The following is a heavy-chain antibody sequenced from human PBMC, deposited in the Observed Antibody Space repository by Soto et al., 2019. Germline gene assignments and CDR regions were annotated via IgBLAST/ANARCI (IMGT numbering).Heavy chain of an antibody. CDR1: GFTFSRDA. J-gene: IGHJ4*02. CDR3: AKGYYYDSSGYYSSPFGY. Sequence: PGGALRLSWADSGFTFSRDAMSWVRQAPGKGLEWVSAISGSGGSTYYADSVKGRCTISRDNSKNTLYLQMNSLRAEDTAVYYCAKGYYYDSSGYYSSPFGYWGQGTLVTVSS. V-gene: IGHV3-23*01. CDR2: ISGSGGST. D-gene: IGHD3-22*01.